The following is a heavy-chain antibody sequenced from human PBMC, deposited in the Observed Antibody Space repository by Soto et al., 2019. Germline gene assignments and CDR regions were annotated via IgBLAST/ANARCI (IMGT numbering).Heavy chain of an antibody. CDR3: TATNGGPYYYYGMDV. J-gene: IGHJ6*02. CDR1: GFTVISTY. CDR2: IYGDGNT. D-gene: IGHD2-15*01. V-gene: IGHV3-53*01. Sequence: PGGSLRLSCAGSGFTVISTYMSWVRQAPGEGLEWVSVIYGDGNTYYADSVKGRFTIYRDKSENTLVLQMNSLRADDSAVYYCTATNGGPYYYYGMDVWGQGTTVTVSS.